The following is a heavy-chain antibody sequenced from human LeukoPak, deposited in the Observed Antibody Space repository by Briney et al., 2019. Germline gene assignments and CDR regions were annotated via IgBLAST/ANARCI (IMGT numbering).Heavy chain of an antibody. CDR2: INDGSSIT. J-gene: IGHJ4*02. Sequence: GGSLRLSCAASGVTFSSYGMSWGGQAPGKGLEWMSAINDGSSITKYADSVKGRLTISRDNSKNTLYLQMNSLRAEDTAVYYCASRYCSGDSCYSAFDYWGQGTLVTVSS. CDR3: ASRYCSGDSCYSAFDY. CDR1: GVTFSSYG. V-gene: IGHV3-23*01. D-gene: IGHD2-15*01.